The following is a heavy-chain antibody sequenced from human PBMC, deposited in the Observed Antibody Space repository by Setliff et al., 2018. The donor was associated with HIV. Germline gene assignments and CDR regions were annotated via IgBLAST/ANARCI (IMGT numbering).Heavy chain of an antibody. V-gene: IGHV1-18*01. Sequence: ASVKVSCKASGYTFNNYGITWVRQAPGQGLEWMGWINNYSFKTTYPQKFLDRVTMTTDTSATTAYMELKNLRSDDTAVYYCARARGNSWVRAGELYYYYMDVWGKGTTVTVS. CDR3: ARARGNSWVRAGELYYYYMDV. D-gene: IGHD2-21*02. CDR2: INNYSFKT. J-gene: IGHJ6*03. CDR1: GYTFNNYG.